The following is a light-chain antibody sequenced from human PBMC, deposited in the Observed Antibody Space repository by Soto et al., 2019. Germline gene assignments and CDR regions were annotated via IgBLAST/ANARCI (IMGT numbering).Light chain of an antibody. CDR2: GVS. V-gene: IGLV2-14*01. Sequence: QSALTQPASVSGSPGQSITISCTGTSTNVDDSDYVSWYQQHPGKAPKLLIYGVSDRPSGVSNRFSGSKSGNTASLTISGLQAVDEADYYCSSYTTTNTVVLGTGTKLTVL. J-gene: IGLJ1*01. CDR3: SSYTTTNTVV. CDR1: STNVDDSDY.